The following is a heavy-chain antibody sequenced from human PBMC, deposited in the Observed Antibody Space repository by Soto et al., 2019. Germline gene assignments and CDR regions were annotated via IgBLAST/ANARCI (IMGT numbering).Heavy chain of an antibody. D-gene: IGHD6-13*01. J-gene: IGHJ4*02. CDR2: IYHSGST. CDR3: ARLELAAAGTPFDY. CDR1: GGSIISSNW. Sequence: SETLSLTCAVSGGSIISSNWWSLVRHPPGKGLEWIGEIYHSGSTNYNPSLKSRVTISVDKSKNQFSLKLSSVTAADTAVYYCARLELAAAGTPFDYWGQGTLVTVSS. V-gene: IGHV4-4*02.